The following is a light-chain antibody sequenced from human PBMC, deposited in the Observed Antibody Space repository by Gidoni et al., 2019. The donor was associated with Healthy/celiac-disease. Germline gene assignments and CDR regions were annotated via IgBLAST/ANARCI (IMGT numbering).Light chain of an antibody. V-gene: IGKV3-11*01. CDR2: DAS. J-gene: IGKJ3*01. Sequence: EMVLTQSPATLSLSPGERATISGSASQSVSSYLAWYQQHTGQAPRLLIYDASNRATAIPARFSGSGSGTDFTLTISSLEPEDFSVYYCQQRGTFGPGTKVDIK. CDR1: QSVSSY. CDR3: QQRGT.